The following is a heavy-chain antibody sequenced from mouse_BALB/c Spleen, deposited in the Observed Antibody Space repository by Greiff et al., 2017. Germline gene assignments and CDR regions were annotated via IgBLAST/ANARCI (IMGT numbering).Heavy chain of an antibody. D-gene: IGHD2-4*01. Sequence: DVQLQESGGGLVQPGGSRKLSCAASGFTFSSFGMHWVRQAPEKGLEWVAYISSGSSTIYYADTVKGRFTISRDNPKNTLFLQMTSLRSEDTAMYYCARDGDYEGFAYWGQGTLVTVSA. CDR3: ARDGDYEGFAY. CDR1: GFTFSSFG. J-gene: IGHJ3*01. V-gene: IGHV5-17*02. CDR2: ISSGSSTI.